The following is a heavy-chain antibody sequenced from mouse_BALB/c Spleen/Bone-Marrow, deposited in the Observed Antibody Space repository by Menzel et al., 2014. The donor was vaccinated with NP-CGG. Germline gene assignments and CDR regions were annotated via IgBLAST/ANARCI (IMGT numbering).Heavy chain of an antibody. V-gene: IGHV2-2*02. D-gene: IGHD1-1*01. Sequence: VMLVESGPGLVQPSQSLSITCTVSGFSLTSYGVHWVRQSPGKGLEWLGVIWSGGSTDYNAAFISRLSIGKDNSKSQVFFKMNSLQANDTAIYYCAKNYYSSSAYWGQGTLVTVSA. CDR2: IWSGGST. J-gene: IGHJ3*01. CDR1: GFSLTSYG. CDR3: AKNYYSSSAY.